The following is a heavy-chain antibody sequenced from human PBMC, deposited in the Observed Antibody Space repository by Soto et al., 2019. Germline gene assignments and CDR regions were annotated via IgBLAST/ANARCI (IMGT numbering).Heavy chain of an antibody. CDR1: GYTFTTYY. D-gene: IGHD4-17*01. CDR3: ARAVSTNTALIDY. V-gene: IGHV1-46*01. Sequence: QVQLVQSGAEVKNSGASVKVSCKGSGYTFTTYYMHWLRQARGQGLEWMGIITPSSGTTRSEQKFHDRVHTTTDTSTSTFCMELSSLRSAETAGYYSARAVSTNTALIDYWGPGTLVTVSS. J-gene: IGHJ4*02. CDR2: ITPSSGTT.